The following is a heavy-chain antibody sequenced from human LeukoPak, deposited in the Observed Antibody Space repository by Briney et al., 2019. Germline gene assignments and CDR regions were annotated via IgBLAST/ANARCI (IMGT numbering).Heavy chain of an antibody. CDR3: VRFSYDSSGHNWYCDL. Sequence: SETLSLTCTVSGGSINSDYWSWIRQPPGKELEYVGYIYYSGSTNYNPSLKSRVTMSVDASRNQFSLTLCSVTAADTAVYYCVRFSYDSSGHNWYCDLWGRGTVVTVSS. CDR1: GGSINSDY. CDR2: IYYSGST. V-gene: IGHV4-59*01. D-gene: IGHD3-22*01. J-gene: IGHJ2*01.